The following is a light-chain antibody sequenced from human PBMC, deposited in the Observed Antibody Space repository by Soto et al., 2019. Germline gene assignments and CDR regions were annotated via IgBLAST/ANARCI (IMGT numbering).Light chain of an antibody. Sequence: QSALTQPRSVSGSPGQSVTISCTGSSSDVGDYNYVSWYQQQPGKAPKLMIYDVTKRPSGVPDRFSGSKSGNTASLTISGLQADDEADYYCCSYAGTFAYVFGTGTKVTVL. CDR2: DVT. CDR1: SSDVGDYNY. J-gene: IGLJ1*01. CDR3: CSYAGTFAYV. V-gene: IGLV2-11*01.